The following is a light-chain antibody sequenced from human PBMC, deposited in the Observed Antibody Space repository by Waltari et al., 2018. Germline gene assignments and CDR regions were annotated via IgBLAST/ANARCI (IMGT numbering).Light chain of an antibody. CDR2: RAS. V-gene: IGKV3D-15*01. Sequence: EIVLTQSPGTLSLSPGERATLSCRASQSVSSSYLAWYQQKPGRAPRPLVYRASTRASYSPARFSASGSGTEFTLSISTLQSEDSAVFYCQQYNDWPRTFGQGTKVEIK. CDR1: QSVSSSY. CDR3: QQYNDWPRT. J-gene: IGKJ1*01.